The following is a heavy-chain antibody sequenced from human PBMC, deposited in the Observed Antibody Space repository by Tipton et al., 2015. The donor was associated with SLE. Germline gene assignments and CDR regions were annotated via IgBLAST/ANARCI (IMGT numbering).Heavy chain of an antibody. V-gene: IGHV4-61*02. CDR1: GGSISSGSHY. Sequence: LRLSCTVSGGSISSGSHYWSWIRQPAGKGLEWIGRIYTSGSTNYNPSLRSGVTISVDTSKNQFSVKLSSVTAADTAVYYCARDPVAGRGIDYWGQGTLVTVSS. CDR3: ARDPVAGRGIDY. D-gene: IGHD6-19*01. CDR2: IYTSGST. J-gene: IGHJ4*02.